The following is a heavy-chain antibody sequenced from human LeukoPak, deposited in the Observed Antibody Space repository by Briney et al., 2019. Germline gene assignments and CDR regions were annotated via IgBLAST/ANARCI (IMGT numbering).Heavy chain of an antibody. D-gene: IGHD3-3*01. CDR2: NYTSGST. Sequence: SETLSLTCTLSGLPLSSYYWSWIRQPAGRGLEWIGRNYTSGSTNYNPSLKSRVTIAADKSEDEFSMKLSSVTAADTTVYYCTKGSGLYYYMDVWGKGTTVTVSS. CDR3: TKGSGLYYYMDV. V-gene: IGHV4-4*07. J-gene: IGHJ6*03. CDR1: GLPLSSYY.